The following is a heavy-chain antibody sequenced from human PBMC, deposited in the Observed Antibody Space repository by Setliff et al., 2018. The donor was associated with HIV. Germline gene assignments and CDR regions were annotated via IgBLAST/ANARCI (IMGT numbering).Heavy chain of an antibody. V-gene: IGHV1-8*02. D-gene: IGHD3-3*01. CDR1: GYTFSSYD. J-gene: IGHJ5*02. CDR2: MNPKTGNT. CDR3: ARGRYNFWSGYRWFDP. Sequence: ASVNVSCKSSGYTFSSYDINWVRQATGQGLEWMGWMNPKTGNTVYAQKFQGRVSMTKNTSISTAYMELSSLRSEDTAVYFCARGRYNFWSGYRWFDPWGQGTLVTVSS.